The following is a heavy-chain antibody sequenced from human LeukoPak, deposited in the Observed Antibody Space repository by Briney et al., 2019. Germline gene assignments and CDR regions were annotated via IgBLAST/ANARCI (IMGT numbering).Heavy chain of an antibody. J-gene: IGHJ3*02. V-gene: IGHV4-59*13. CDR3: ARETGSVVTPFDI. CDR1: GGSISSNN. CDR2: IYYSGST. Sequence: SGTLSLTCTVPGGSISSNNWGWFRRPPGKGWRWIGYIYYSGSTNYNPSLKSRVTISVDTYKNQFSLKLSSVTAADTAVYYCARETGSVVTPFDIWGQGTMVTVSS. D-gene: IGHD6-19*01.